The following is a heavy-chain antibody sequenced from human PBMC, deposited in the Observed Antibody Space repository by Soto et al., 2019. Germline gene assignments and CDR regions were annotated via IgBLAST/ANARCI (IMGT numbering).Heavy chain of an antibody. CDR1: GFTFSNYD. CDR3: ARTIAAAGGDAFDI. D-gene: IGHD6-13*01. J-gene: IGHJ3*02. V-gene: IGHV3-13*01. CDR2: IGTTGDT. Sequence: EVQLVESGGGLVQPGGSLRLSCAASGFTFSNYDMHWVRQVTGKGLEWVSAIGTTGDTYYPGSVKGRFTISRENAKNPLYLQMNSLRAGDTAVYYCARTIAAAGGDAFDIWGQGTMVTVSS.